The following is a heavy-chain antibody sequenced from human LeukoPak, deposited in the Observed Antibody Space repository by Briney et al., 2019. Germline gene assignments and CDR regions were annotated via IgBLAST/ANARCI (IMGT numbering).Heavy chain of an antibody. Sequence: ASVKVSCKASGGTFSSYAISWVRQAPGQGLEWMGIINPSGGSTSYAQKFQGRVTMTRDTSTSTVYMELSSLRSEDTAVYYCARDRRYSYGEEIDYWGQGTLVAVSS. CDR1: GGTFSSYA. D-gene: IGHD5-18*01. J-gene: IGHJ4*02. V-gene: IGHV1-46*01. CDR2: INPSGGST. CDR3: ARDRRYSYGEEIDY.